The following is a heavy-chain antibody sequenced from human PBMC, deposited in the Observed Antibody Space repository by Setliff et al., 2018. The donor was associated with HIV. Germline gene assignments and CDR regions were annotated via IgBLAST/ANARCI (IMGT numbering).Heavy chain of an antibody. CDR3: GRIRSSTIALAGLEFLDY. D-gene: IGHD6-13*01. V-gene: IGHV2-70*11. CDR1: GFSIGTLGMC. CDR2: SDWDDEK. J-gene: IGHJ4*02. Sequence: SGPTLVNPTQTLTLTCTVSGFSIGTLGMCVGWIRKPPGKALEWLPRSDWDDEKYYSTSLRTRLTVSKDNSQNQVVLTMTNMGPLDTGTYYCGRIRSSTIALAGLEFLDYWGQGTLVTVAS.